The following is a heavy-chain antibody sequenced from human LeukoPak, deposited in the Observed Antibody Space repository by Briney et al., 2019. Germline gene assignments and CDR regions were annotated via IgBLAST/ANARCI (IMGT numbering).Heavy chain of an antibody. Sequence: PGGSLRLSCAASGFTFSSYSMNWVRQAPGKGLEWVSYISSSSSTIYYADSVKGRFTISRDNAKNSLYLQVNSLRAEDTAVYYCARWSGPHYWGQGTLVTVSS. CDR3: ARWSGPHY. J-gene: IGHJ4*02. CDR2: ISSSSSTI. V-gene: IGHV3-48*01. CDR1: GFTFSSYS. D-gene: IGHD3-3*01.